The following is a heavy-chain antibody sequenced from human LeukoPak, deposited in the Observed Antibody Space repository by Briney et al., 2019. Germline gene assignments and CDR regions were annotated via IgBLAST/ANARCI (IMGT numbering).Heavy chain of an antibody. CDR2: INHSGST. D-gene: IGHD3-10*01. CDR3: ARGVRIMVRGVITPSGYYYYMDV. CDR1: GGSFSGYY. V-gene: IGHV4-34*01. Sequence: PSETLSLTCAVYGGSFSGYYWSWIRQPPGKGLEWIGEINHSGSTNYNPSLESRVTISVDTSKNQFSLKLSSVTAADTAVYYCARGVRIMVRGVITPSGYYYYMDVWGKGTTVTVSS. J-gene: IGHJ6*03.